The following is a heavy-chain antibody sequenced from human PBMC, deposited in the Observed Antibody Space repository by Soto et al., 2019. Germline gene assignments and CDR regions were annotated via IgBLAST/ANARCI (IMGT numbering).Heavy chain of an antibody. V-gene: IGHV3-33*08. J-gene: IGHJ5*02. Sequence: VQLLGSGGGLGQPGGSLRLSCAASGFTFSSYGMHWVRQAPGKGLEWVAVIWYDGSNKYYADSVKGRFTISRDNSKNTLYLQMNSLRAEDTAVYYCARDNRGYSSSSWFDPWGQGTLVTVSS. CDR2: IWYDGSNK. CDR3: ARDNRGYSSSSWFDP. D-gene: IGHD6-6*01. CDR1: GFTFSSYG.